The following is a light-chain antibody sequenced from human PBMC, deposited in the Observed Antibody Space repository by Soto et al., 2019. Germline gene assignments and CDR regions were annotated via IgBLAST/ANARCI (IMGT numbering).Light chain of an antibody. CDR2: EGS. CDR1: SSDVGGYNL. J-gene: IGLJ1*01. Sequence: QSALTQPASVSGSPGQSITISCTGTSSDVGGYNLVSWYQLHPGKAPKVLIYEGSKRPSGVSNRFSGFKSGNTASLTISGLQAEDEADYYCCSNVGFYVFGTGTKLTVL. V-gene: IGLV2-23*01. CDR3: CSNVGFYV.